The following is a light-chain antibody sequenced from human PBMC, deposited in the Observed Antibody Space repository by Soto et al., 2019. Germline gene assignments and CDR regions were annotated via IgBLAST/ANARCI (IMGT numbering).Light chain of an antibody. J-gene: IGKJ5*01. CDR2: GAS. CDR3: QQYGSSSPT. CDR1: QRVSRN. V-gene: IGKV3-15*01. Sequence: EIVLTQSPGYLSLSPGERATLSCRASQRVSRNLAWYQQKPGQAPRLLIYGASTRATGIPARFSGSGSGTEFTLTISSLKSEDFAVYYCQQYGSSSPTFGQGTQLEIK.